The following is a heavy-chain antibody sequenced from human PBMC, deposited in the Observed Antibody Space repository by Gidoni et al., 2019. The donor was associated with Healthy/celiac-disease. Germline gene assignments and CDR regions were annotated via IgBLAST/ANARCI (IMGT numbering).Heavy chain of an antibody. Sequence: EVQLVESGGGLVQPGGSLRLSCAASGVTFSSSAMSWVRQAPGKGLEWVSAISGSGGSTYYADSVKGRFTISRDNSKNTLYLQMNSLRAEDTAVYSCATALVRRITIFGVATTPVDVWGQGTTVTVSS. V-gene: IGHV3-23*04. CDR2: ISGSGGST. D-gene: IGHD3-3*01. CDR3: ATALVRRITIFGVATTPVDV. J-gene: IGHJ6*02. CDR1: GVTFSSSA.